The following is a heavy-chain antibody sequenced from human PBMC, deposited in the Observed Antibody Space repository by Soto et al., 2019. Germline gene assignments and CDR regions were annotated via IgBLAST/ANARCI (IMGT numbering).Heavy chain of an antibody. V-gene: IGHV1-69*13. CDR1: GGTLSSYA. CDR3: ASGGRYCSGGSCYSYYYGMDV. CDR2: IIPIFGTA. J-gene: IGHJ6*02. Sequence: SVKVSCKASGGTLSSYAISWVRQAPGQGLEWMGGIIPIFGTANYAQKFQGRVTITADESTSTAYMELSSLRSEDTAVYYCASGGRYCSGGSCYSYYYGMDVWGQRTTGTVSS. D-gene: IGHD2-15*01.